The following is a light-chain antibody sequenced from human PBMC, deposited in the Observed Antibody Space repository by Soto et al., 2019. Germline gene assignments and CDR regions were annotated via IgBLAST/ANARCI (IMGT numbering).Light chain of an antibody. CDR1: QSVASRY. J-gene: IGKJ1*01. CDR3: HHFGSLPET. Sequence: EVVLTQSPGTLSLSPGERVTLSCRARQSVASRYLAWYQQKPGRAPRLLFYSASSRATGIPDRFSGSGSGTDFTLTISRLEPEDFAVYYCHHFGSLPETFGQGTNVE. V-gene: IGKV3-20*01. CDR2: SAS.